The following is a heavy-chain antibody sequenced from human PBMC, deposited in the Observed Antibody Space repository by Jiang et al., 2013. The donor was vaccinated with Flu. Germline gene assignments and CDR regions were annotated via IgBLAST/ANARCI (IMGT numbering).Heavy chain of an antibody. D-gene: IGHD3-9*01. CDR2: IYPGDSDA. J-gene: IGHJ5*02. V-gene: IGHV5-51*01. CDR3: ARGDILAGYNWFDP. Sequence: SLKISCKGSGYSFTTHCIGWARQMPGKGLEWVGIIYPGDSDARYSPSFQGQVIISADKSISTVYLQWSSLKASDTATYYCARGDILAGYNWFDPGARAPWSPSPQ. CDR1: GYSFTTHC.